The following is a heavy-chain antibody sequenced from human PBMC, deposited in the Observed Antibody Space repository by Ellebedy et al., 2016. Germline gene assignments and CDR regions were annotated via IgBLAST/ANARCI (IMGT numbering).Heavy chain of an antibody. CDR2: INPNSGGT. J-gene: IGHJ4*02. CDR1: GYTFTGYY. V-gene: IGHV1-2*02. D-gene: IGHD3-10*01. Sequence: ASVKVSXXASGYTFTGYYMHWVRQAPGQGLEWMGWINPNSGGTNYAQKFQGRVTMTRNTSISTAYMELSSLRSEDTAVYYCARGWFGEIWGQGTLVTVSS. CDR3: ARGWFGEI.